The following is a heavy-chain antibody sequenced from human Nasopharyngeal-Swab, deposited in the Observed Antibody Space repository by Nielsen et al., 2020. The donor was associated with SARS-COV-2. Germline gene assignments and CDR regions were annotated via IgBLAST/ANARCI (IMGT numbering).Heavy chain of an antibody. CDR3: KGGDSGGFGS. D-gene: IGHD2-21*02. CDR1: GVTFSVSN. V-gene: IGHV3-73*01. Sequence: ESLKISCAVSGVTFSVSNIHWVRQASGKGLEWIARIRSIRDNYQTAYAASVEGRLTISRDDSDNMAYLQMNSLKIEDTAVYYCKGGDSGGFGSWGQGTLVTVSS. CDR2: IRSIRDNYQT. J-gene: IGHJ5*02.